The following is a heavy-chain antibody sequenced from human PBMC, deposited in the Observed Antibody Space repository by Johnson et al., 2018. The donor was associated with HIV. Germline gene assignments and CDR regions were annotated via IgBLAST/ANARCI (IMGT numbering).Heavy chain of an antibody. Sequence: EVQLVESGGGVVRPGGSLRLSCATSGFTFDDYGMSWVRKAPGKGLEWVSGLNWNGGNRGYADSVKGRFTISRDNAKNSLYLQMNSLRAEDTAVHYCAKPYYYDSSGRVGGAAFDIWGQGTMVTVSS. V-gene: IGHV3-20*04. CDR3: AKPYYYDSSGRVGGAAFDI. CDR2: LNWNGGNR. J-gene: IGHJ3*02. D-gene: IGHD3-22*01. CDR1: GFTFDDYG.